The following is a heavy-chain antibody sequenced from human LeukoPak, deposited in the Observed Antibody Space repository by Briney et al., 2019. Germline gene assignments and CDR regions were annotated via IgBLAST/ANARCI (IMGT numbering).Heavy chain of an antibody. CDR3: ARGARMYSSGWYYYYYYMDV. D-gene: IGHD6-19*01. J-gene: IGHJ6*03. CDR1: GGSFSGYY. V-gene: IGHV4-34*01. CDR2: INESGSI. Sequence: PETLSHTSADYGGSFSGYYWSWIRQPPGKGLEWIGEINESGSINYNPSLKSRVTISVDTSKNQFSLKLSSVTAADTAVYYCARGARMYSSGWYYYYYYMDVWGKGTTVTVSS.